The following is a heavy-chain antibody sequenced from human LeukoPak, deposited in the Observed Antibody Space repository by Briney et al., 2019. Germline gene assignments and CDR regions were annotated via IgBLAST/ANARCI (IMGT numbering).Heavy chain of an antibody. Sequence: PGGSLRLSCVASGFTFSTYGMHWVRQAPGKGLEWVALLSSDEKTKDYADSVKGRFTISRDNSKNTLFVQMSSLRAEDTAVYYCARDLRKGRYFDYWGQGTLVTVSS. CDR1: GFTFSTYG. CDR3: ARDLRKGRYFDY. V-gene: IGHV3-30*03. CDR2: LSSDEKTK. J-gene: IGHJ4*02. D-gene: IGHD3-10*01.